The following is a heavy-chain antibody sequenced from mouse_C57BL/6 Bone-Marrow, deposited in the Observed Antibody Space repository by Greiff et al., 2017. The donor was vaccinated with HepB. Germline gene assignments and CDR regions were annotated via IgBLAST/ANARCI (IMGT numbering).Heavy chain of an antibody. D-gene: IGHD4-1*01. V-gene: IGHV1-59*01. CDR1: GYTFTSYW. CDR3: ARSWGAY. Sequence: VQLQQPGAELVRPGTSVKLSCKASGYTFTSYWMHWVKQRPGQGLEWIGVIIHSDSITNYNQKFKGKTTVTVDKTSNTAYLQLSSLTSEDTAIYYCARSWGAYWGQGTMVTVSA. CDR2: IIHSDSIT. J-gene: IGHJ3*01.